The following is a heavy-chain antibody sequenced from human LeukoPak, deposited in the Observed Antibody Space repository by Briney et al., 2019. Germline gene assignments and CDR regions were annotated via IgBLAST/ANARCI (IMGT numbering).Heavy chain of an antibody. CDR1: GFTFSGSA. Sequence: RGSLRLSCAASGFTFSGSAMHWVRQASGKGLEWVGRIRSKANSYATAYAASVKGRFTISRDDSKNTAYLQMNSLKTEDTAVYYCTRLGSGWSAAADYWGQGTLVTVSS. V-gene: IGHV3-73*01. CDR3: TRLGSGWSAAADY. D-gene: IGHD6-19*01. J-gene: IGHJ4*02. CDR2: IRSKANSYAT.